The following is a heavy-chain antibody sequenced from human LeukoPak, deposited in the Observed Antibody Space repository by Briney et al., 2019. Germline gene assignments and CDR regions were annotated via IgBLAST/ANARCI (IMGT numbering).Heavy chain of an antibody. V-gene: IGHV3-30*02. CDR3: AKDRRGPHYFDY. CDR2: IQYDGSHK. CDR1: GLTFSNYG. Sequence: GGSLRLSCAASGLTFSNYGMHWVRQAPGKGLEWVTFIQYDGSHKQYVDSVKGRFTISRDNSKNTVYLQMNSLSAEDTAVYYCAKDRRGPHYFDYWGQGTLVTVSS. D-gene: IGHD5-12*01. J-gene: IGHJ4*02.